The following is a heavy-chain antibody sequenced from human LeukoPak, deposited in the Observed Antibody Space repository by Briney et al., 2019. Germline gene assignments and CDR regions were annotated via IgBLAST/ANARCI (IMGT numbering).Heavy chain of an antibody. CDR3: ARGRSHGDGSGSYYDYFDY. CDR2: ISAYNGNT. D-gene: IGHD3-10*01. V-gene: IGHV1-18*03. Sequence: GASVKVSCKASGYTFTNYGISWVRQAPGQGLEWMGWISAYNGNTHYAQKFQGRVTMTTDTSTSTAYMELRSLRSDGMAVYYCARGRSHGDGSGSYYDYFDYWGQGALVTVSS. J-gene: IGHJ4*02. CDR1: GYTFTNYG.